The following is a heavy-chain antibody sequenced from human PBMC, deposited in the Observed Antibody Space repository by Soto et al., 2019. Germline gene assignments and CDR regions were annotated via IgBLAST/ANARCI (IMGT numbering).Heavy chain of an antibody. CDR1: GFTFSSYA. Sequence: GGSLRLSCAASGFTFSSYAMSWVRQAPGKGLKWVSAISGSGGSTYYADSVKGRFTISRDNSKNTLYLQMNSLRAEDTAVYYCAKDYFSSGYYYGFDYWGQGTLVTVSS. V-gene: IGHV3-23*01. CDR2: ISGSGGST. J-gene: IGHJ4*02. CDR3: AKDYFSSGYYYGFDY. D-gene: IGHD3-22*01.